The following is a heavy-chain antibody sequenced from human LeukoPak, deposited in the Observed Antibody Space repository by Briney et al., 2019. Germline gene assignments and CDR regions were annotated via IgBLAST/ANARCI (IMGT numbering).Heavy chain of an antibody. CDR1: GDTFTGYH. V-gene: IGHV1-2*02. J-gene: IGHJ4*02. CDR2: INPNSGGT. Sequence: GASVKVSCKASGDTFTGYHMHWVRQAPGQGLEWMGWINPNSGGTNYAQKFQGRVTMTRDTSISTAYMELSRLRSDDTAVYYCASNDAENYDSSGTCDYWGQGTLVTVSS. D-gene: IGHD3-22*01. CDR3: ASNDAENYDSSGTCDY.